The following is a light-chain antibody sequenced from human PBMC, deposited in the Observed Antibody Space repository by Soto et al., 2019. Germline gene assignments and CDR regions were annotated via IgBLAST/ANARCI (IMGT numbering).Light chain of an antibody. V-gene: IGLV1-44*01. J-gene: IGLJ2*01. CDR3: AAWDDSLNGVV. Sequence: QSVLTQPPSASGTPGQRVTISCSGSSSNIGSNTVNWYQQLPGTAPKLLIYSXXXRXXXXXXXXXXSKSGTSASLAISGLXSEDEXXXYCAAWDDSLNGVVFGGGTKLTVL. CDR2: SXX. CDR1: SSNIGSNT.